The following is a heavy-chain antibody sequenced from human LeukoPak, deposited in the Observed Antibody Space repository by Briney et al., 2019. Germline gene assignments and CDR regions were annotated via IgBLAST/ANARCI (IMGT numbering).Heavy chain of an antibody. V-gene: IGHV3-30*18. Sequence: PGGSLRLSCAASGFTFNNCGMHWVRQAPGKGLEWVAVISYDGSNKYYADSVKGRFTISRDNSKNTLYLQMNSLRAEDTAVYYCAKDLAYRVTRHDAFDIWGQGTMVTVSS. J-gene: IGHJ3*02. CDR3: AKDLAYRVTRHDAFDI. D-gene: IGHD2-21*01. CDR1: GFTFNNCG. CDR2: ISYDGSNK.